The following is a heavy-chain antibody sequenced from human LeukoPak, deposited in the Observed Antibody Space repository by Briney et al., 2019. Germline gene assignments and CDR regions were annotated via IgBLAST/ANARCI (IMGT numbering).Heavy chain of an antibody. D-gene: IGHD1-14*01. CDR2: ISYDGSNK. CDR1: GFTFSSYG. V-gene: IGHV3-30*18. Sequence: GGSLRLSCAASGFTFSSYGMHWVRQAPGKGLEWVAVISYDGSNKYYADSVKGRFTISRDNSKNTLYLQMNSLRAEDTAVYYCAKDGPGIPVYYWGQGTLVTVSS. J-gene: IGHJ4*02. CDR3: AKDGPGIPVYY.